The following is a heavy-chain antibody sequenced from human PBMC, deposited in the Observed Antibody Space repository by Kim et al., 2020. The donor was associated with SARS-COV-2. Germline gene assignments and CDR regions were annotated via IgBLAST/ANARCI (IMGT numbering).Heavy chain of an antibody. Sequence: SVKVSCKASGFTFTSSAVQWVRQARGQRLEWIGWIVVGSGNTNYAQKFQERVTITRDMSTSTAYMELSSLRSEDTAVYYCAAKHHAASQEVMFDYWGQGTLVTVSS. J-gene: IGHJ4*02. CDR2: IVVGSGNT. V-gene: IGHV1-58*01. CDR1: GFTFTSSA. CDR3: AAKHHAASQEVMFDY.